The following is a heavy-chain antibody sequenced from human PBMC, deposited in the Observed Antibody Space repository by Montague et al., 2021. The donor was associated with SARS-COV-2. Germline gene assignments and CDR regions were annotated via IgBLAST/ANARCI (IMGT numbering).Heavy chain of an antibody. Sequence: SETLSLTSAVSGGSISSSNWWSWVRQPPGKGLEWIGEIYHSGSTNYNPSLKSRVTISVDESKNQFSLKLSSVTAADTAVYYCANRPTYSGSYHEYYFDYWGQGTLVTVSS. V-gene: IGHV4-4*02. CDR3: ANRPTYSGSYHEYYFDY. CDR1: GGSISSSNW. CDR2: IYHSGST. D-gene: IGHD1-26*01. J-gene: IGHJ4*02.